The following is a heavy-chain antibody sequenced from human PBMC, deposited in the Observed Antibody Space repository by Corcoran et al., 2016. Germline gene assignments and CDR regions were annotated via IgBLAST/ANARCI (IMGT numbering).Heavy chain of an antibody. Sequence: QVQLVQSGAEVKKPGSSVKVSCKASGGTFSSYAISWVRQAPGQGLEWLGGIIPIFGTANYAPKFQGRVTITADKSTSTAYMELSSLRSEDAAVYYCARGYSSMVHYYGMDVWGQGTTVTGSS. CDR3: ARGYSSMVHYYGMDV. CDR2: IIPIFGTA. CDR1: GGTFSSYA. J-gene: IGHJ6*02. D-gene: IGHD3-10*01. V-gene: IGHV1-69*06.